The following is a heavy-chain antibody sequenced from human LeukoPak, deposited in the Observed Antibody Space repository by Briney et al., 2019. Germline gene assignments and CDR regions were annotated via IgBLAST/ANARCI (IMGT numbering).Heavy chain of an antibody. J-gene: IGHJ5*02. CDR2: VTSYNGDT. V-gene: IGHV1-18*01. Sequence: ASVKVSCKASGYTFNNYGISWVRQAPGQGLEWMGWVTSYNGDTNYAQKFHGRVTMTTVTSTSTAYMELRSLRFDDTAIYYCAKDWHILTGRNCFDPWGQGTLVTVSS. D-gene: IGHD3-9*01. CDR1: GYTFNNYG. CDR3: AKDWHILTGRNCFDP.